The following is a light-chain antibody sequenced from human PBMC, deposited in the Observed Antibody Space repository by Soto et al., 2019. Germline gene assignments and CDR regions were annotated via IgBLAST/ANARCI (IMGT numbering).Light chain of an antibody. CDR2: ATS. CDR3: QKYNSAPLA. CDR1: QGIAPY. V-gene: IGKV1-27*01. J-gene: IGKJ4*01. Sequence: DVQMTQSPSSLSAFVGDRVTITCRASQGIAPYLAWFQQKPGKVPKLLIYATSTLQSGVPSRFSCSGSGTDFTLTISSLQPEDVATYYCQKYNSAPLAFGGGTKVEIK.